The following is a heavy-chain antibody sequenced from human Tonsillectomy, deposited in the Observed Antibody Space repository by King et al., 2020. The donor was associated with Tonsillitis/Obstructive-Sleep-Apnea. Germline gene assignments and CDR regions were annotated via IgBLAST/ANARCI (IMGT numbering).Heavy chain of an antibody. CDR3: ARERLTRIAFGYQDAFDI. D-gene: IGHD3-16*01. J-gene: IGHJ3*02. CDR1: GFTFSSYS. Sequence: VQLVESGGGVVQPGRSLRLSCAGSGFTFSSYSMHWVRQAPGKGLEWVAVISYDRNNKYYADSVKGRFTISRDNPKNTLFLQMDSLRAEDTAVYYCARERLTRIAFGYQDAFDIWGQGTMVTISS. CDR2: ISYDRNNK. V-gene: IGHV3-30*01.